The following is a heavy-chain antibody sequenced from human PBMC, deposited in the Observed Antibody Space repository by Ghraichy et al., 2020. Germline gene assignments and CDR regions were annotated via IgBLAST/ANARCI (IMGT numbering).Heavy chain of an antibody. CDR3: ARQRGGVTVFGVPSPLRGMDV. V-gene: IGHV4-39*01. Sequence: SQTLSLTCTVSGDSISSSTYYWGWIRQPPGKGLEWIGSIYYSGRTYYKPSLKSRVTISVDTSKNQFSLKLSSVTAADTAVYYCARQRGGVTVFGVPSPLRGMDVWGQGTTVTVSS. J-gene: IGHJ6*02. CDR2: IYYSGRT. D-gene: IGHD3-3*01. CDR1: GDSISSSTYY.